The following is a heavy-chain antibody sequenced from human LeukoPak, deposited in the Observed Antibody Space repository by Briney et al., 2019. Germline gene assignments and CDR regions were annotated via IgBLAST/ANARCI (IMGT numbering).Heavy chain of an antibody. CDR2: IYYSGST. CDR1: GGSISSYY. CDR3: ARHAYYGSGSRWFDP. Sequence: SETLSLTCTVSGGSISSYYWSWIRQPPGKGLEWIGYIYYSGSTNYNPSLKSRVTISVDTSKNQFSLKLSSVTAADTAVYYCARHAYYGSGSRWFDPWGQGTLVTVSS. J-gene: IGHJ5*02. V-gene: IGHV4-59*08. D-gene: IGHD3-10*01.